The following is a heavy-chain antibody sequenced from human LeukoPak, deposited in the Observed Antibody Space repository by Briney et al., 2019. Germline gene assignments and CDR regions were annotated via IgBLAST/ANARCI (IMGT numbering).Heavy chain of an antibody. V-gene: IGHV1-24*01. CDR1: GYTLTELS. Sequence: GASVKVSCKVSGYTLTELSMHWVRQAPGKGLEWMGGFDPEDGETIYAQKFQGRVTITADESTSTAYMELSSLRSEDTAVYYCARAVGFDPWGQGTLVTVSS. CDR2: FDPEDGET. J-gene: IGHJ5*02. CDR3: ARAVGFDP. D-gene: IGHD2-2*01.